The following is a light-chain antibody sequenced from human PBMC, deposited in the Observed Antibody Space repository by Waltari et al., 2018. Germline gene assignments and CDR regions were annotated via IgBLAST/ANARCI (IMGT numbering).Light chain of an antibody. CDR3: QSYDDTNHGV. CDR2: EDN. CDR1: SGSIASYY. J-gene: IGLJ3*02. Sequence: NFMLTQPHSVSESPGKTVTISCTRSSGSIASYYVQWYQQRPGSAPTTVIYEDNQRPPGVPDLFSGAIDSASNSASLTISGLKTDDEADYYCQSYDDTNHGVFGGGTKLTVL. V-gene: IGLV6-57*04.